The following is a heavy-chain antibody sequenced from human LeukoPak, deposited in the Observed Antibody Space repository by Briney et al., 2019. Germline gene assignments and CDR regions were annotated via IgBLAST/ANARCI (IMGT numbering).Heavy chain of an antibody. J-gene: IGHJ1*01. CDR1: GFTFSNYA. D-gene: IGHD1-14*01. V-gene: IGHV3-23*01. CDR2: IYGNSKKT. Sequence: QSGGSLRLSCGAAGFTFSNYAMTWVRQAPGKGLEWVSSIYGNSKKTFYADSVKGRFTISRDNAKNTLYLQMNSLRAEDTAVYYCVQSELGPFKAFDWGQGTQVTVSS. CDR3: VQSELGPFKAFD.